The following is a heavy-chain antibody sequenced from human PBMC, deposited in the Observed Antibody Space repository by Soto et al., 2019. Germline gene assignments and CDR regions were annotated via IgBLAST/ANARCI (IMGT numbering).Heavy chain of an antibody. CDR3: ARAGIMVRGVITDY. D-gene: IGHD3-10*01. CDR2: IIPIFGTA. CDR1: GGTFSSYA. J-gene: IGHJ4*02. Sequence: QVQLVQSGAEVKKPGSSVKVSCKASGGTFSSYAISWVRQAPGRGLEWMAGIIPIFGTAKYAQKFQGRVTITADESTSTAYMELSSLISEDTAVYYCARAGIMVRGVITDYWGQGTLVTVSS. V-gene: IGHV1-69*01.